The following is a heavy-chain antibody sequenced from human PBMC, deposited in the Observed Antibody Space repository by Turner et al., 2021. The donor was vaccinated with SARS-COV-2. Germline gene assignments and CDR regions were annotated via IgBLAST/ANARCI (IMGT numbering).Heavy chain of an antibody. Sequence: DVHLVVSGGGLVQLWGSLRLSCAGSGFTLSNYWMSWARQAPGKGLEWVASIKQDGSEKNYVDAVKGRFTISRDNAKNSQYLQMNSLRAEDTAVYYCARDIVVFTHAFDIWGQGTMVTVSS. CDR1: GFTLSNYW. CDR3: ARDIVVFTHAFDI. V-gene: IGHV3-7*01. CDR2: IKQDGSEK. D-gene: IGHD3-22*01. J-gene: IGHJ3*02.